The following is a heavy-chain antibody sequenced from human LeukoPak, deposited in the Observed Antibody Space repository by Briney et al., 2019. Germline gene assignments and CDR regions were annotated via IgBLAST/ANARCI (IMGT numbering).Heavy chain of an antibody. V-gene: IGHV4-61*02. CDR1: GGSISSGSYY. J-gene: IGHJ4*02. D-gene: IGHD2-2*01. CDR3: ARGGCSSTSCLFDY. Sequence: SETLSLTCTVSGGSISSGSYYWSWIRQPAGKGLEWIGRIYTSGSTNYNPSLKSRVTISVDTSKNQFSLKLSSVTAADTAVYYCARGGCSSTSCLFDYWGQGVLVTVSS. CDR2: IYTSGST.